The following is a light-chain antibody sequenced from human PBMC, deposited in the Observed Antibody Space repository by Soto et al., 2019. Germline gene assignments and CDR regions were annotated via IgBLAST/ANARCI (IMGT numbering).Light chain of an antibody. CDR1: QSISSW. CDR3: QQLTSYPIT. V-gene: IGKV1-5*03. J-gene: IGKJ5*01. Sequence: DMQVTQSPSTLSASVGDRVTITCRASQSISSWLAWYQQKPGKAPKLLIYKASSLESGVPSRFSGSGSGTEFTLTISSLQPDDFATYYCQQLTSYPITSGQLRRLEIK. CDR2: KAS.